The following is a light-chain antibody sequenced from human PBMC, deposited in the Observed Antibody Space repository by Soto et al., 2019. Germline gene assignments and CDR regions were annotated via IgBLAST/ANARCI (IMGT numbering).Light chain of an antibody. Sequence: DIQMTQSPSSLSASVGDRVTITCRASQSISNYLNWYQQKPGKAPKVLIYAASSLQSGVPSRFSGSQSGTDFTLTISSLQPEDFATYYCQHSYTTELTFGGGTKVEIK. CDR2: AAS. CDR1: QSISNY. J-gene: IGKJ4*01. CDR3: QHSYTTELT. V-gene: IGKV1-39*01.